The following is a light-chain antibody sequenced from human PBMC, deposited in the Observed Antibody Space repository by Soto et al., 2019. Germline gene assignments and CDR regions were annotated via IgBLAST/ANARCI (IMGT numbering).Light chain of an antibody. Sequence: QSALTQPPSVSGSPGQSVTISCTGTSSDVGYYNRVSWYRQPPGTAPKLMIYEVTNRPSGVPDRFSGSKSGNTASLTISGLQAEDEADYYCSSYTSSSTVVFGGRTKLTVL. CDR1: SSDVGYYNR. V-gene: IGLV2-18*02. J-gene: IGLJ2*01. CDR2: EVT. CDR3: SSYTSSSTVV.